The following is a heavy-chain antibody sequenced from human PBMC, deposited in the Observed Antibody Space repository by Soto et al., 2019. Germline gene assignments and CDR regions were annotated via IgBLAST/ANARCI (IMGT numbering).Heavy chain of an antibody. CDR2: TNPNSGGT. V-gene: IGHV1-2*04. Sequence: ASVKVSCKASGYSFTGYYMHWVRQAPGQGLEWMGWTNPNSGGTNYAQKFQGWVTMTRDTSISTAYMELSRLRSDDTAVYYCAATSSSSPPGGYYYYGMDVWGQGTTVTVSS. CDR3: AATSSSSPPGGYYYYGMDV. CDR1: GYSFTGYY. J-gene: IGHJ6*02. D-gene: IGHD6-6*01.